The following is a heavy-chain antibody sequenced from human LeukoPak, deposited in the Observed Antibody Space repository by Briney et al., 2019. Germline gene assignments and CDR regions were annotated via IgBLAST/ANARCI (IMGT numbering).Heavy chain of an antibody. J-gene: IGHJ6*03. Sequence: GGSLRLSCAASGFTFSSYGMHWVRQAPGKGLEWVAFIRYDGSNKYYADSVKGRFTISRDNSKNTLYLQMKSLRAENTAVYYCAKGGGYEAQYYYYYLDVWGKGTTVTISS. CDR2: IRYDGSNK. D-gene: IGHD5-12*01. CDR3: AKGGGYEAQYYYYYLDV. CDR1: GFTFSSYG. V-gene: IGHV3-30*02.